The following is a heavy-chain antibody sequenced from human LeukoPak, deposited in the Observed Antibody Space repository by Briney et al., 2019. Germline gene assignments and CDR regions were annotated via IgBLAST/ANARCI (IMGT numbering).Heavy chain of an antibody. CDR3: ARHSNKYDYDSSGHYRSFDY. CDR2: IKQDGSDK. Sequence: PGGSVRLSCAASGFTFTFYWMSWVRQAPGKGLEWVANIKQDGSDKNYVDSVKGRFTISRDNSKNSLYLQMTSLRGEDTAFYFCARHSNKYDYDSSGHYRSFDYWGQGTLVSVSS. D-gene: IGHD3-22*01. V-gene: IGHV3-7*01. CDR1: GFTFTFYW. J-gene: IGHJ4*02.